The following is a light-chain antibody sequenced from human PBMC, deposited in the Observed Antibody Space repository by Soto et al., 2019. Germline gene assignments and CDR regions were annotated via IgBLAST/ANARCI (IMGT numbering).Light chain of an antibody. CDR1: QSVLYSSNNKNF. CDR3: QQYYSTPWT. J-gene: IGKJ1*01. CDR2: WAS. Sequence: DIVMTQSPDSLAVSLGERATINCRSSQSVLYSSNNKNFLAWYQQKPGQPPKLLIYWASTRESGVPDRFSGSGSGTDFTLTISSLQADDVAVYYCQQYYSTPWTFGQRTKVEIK. V-gene: IGKV4-1*01.